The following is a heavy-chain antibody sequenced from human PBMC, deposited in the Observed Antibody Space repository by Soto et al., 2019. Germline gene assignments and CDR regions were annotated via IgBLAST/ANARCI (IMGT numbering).Heavy chain of an antibody. V-gene: IGHV3-30-3*01. CDR2: ISKDGSSK. CDR3: ARDPQGSYCYIDY. Sequence: GSLRLSCAASGFTFSSYAIHWVRQAPGKGLEWVTIISKDGSSKHYADSVKGRFTISRDNSKNTLFLQMNSLRAEDTAVYYCARDPQGSYCYIDYWGQGTPVTVSS. D-gene: IGHD3-10*01. CDR1: GFTFSSYA. J-gene: IGHJ4*02.